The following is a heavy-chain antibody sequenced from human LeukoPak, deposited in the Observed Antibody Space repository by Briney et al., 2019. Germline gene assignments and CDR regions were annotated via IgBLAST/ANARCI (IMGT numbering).Heavy chain of an antibody. V-gene: IGHV6-1*01. Sequence: QTLSLTCAISGDSVSRTDGGWNWIRQSPSRGLEWLGRTYYRSKWYYDDALSVESRISIKPDTSKNQLTLQLNSVTPEDTALYFCARGALVRGSINSFVAFDVWGQGIMVTVSS. CDR2: TYYRSKWYY. D-gene: IGHD3-10*01. J-gene: IGHJ3*01. CDR1: GDSVSRTDGG. CDR3: ARGALVRGSINSFVAFDV.